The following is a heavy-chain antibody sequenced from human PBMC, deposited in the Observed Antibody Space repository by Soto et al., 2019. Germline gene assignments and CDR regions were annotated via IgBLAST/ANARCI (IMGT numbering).Heavy chain of an antibody. CDR1: GGTFSNYA. CDR2: ITPIFGTT. CDR3: ARVITVTAVGYYGMDV. Sequence: QVQLAQSGAEVKKPGSSVKVSCKASGGTFSNYAISWVRQAPGQGLEWMGGITPIFGTTTYAQRLQGRVTITAAESSTTAHMELSSLRSEDTAVYYCARVITVTAVGYYGMDVWGQGTTVTVSS. V-gene: IGHV1-69*01. D-gene: IGHD4-4*01. J-gene: IGHJ6*02.